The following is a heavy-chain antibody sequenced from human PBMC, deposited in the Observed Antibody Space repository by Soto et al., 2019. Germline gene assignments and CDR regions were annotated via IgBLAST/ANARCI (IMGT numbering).Heavy chain of an antibody. J-gene: IGHJ3*02. D-gene: IGHD2-15*01. CDR1: GFTFSDYY. Sequence: GGSLRLSCAASGFTFSDYYMSWIRQAPGKGLEWVSYISSSSSNTNYADSVKGRFTISRDNAKNSLYLQMNSLRAEDTAVYYCAAQPLSYFFATTRAFDIWGQGTMVTVPS. V-gene: IGHV3-11*06. CDR2: ISSSSSNT. CDR3: AAQPLSYFFATTRAFDI.